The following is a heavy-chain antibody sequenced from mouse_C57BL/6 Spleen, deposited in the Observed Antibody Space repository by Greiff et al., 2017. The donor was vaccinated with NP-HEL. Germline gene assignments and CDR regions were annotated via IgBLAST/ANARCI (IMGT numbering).Heavy chain of an antibody. CDR3: ARNPYDYDDYFDY. J-gene: IGHJ2*01. D-gene: IGHD2-4*01. V-gene: IGHV1-66*01. Sequence: QVQLKQSGPELVKPGASVKISCKASGYSFTSYYIHWVKQRPGQGLEWIGWIYPGSGNTKYNEKFKGKATLTADTSSSTAYMQLSSLTSEDSAVYYCARNPYDYDDYFDYWGQGTTLTVSS. CDR2: IYPGSGNT. CDR1: GYSFTSYY.